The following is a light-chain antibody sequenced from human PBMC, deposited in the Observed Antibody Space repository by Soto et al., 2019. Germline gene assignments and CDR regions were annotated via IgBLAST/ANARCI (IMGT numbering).Light chain of an antibody. CDR3: QRYHSTPLT. J-gene: IGKJ4*01. V-gene: IGKV1-5*01. CDR2: DAS. Sequence: DIQMTQSPSTLPASVGDRVTITCRASQSISTWLAWYQQKPGKAPKFLIYDASSLESGVPSRFSGSGSGTEFTLIISSLQLDDFAIYYCQRYHSTPLTFGGGTKV. CDR1: QSISTW.